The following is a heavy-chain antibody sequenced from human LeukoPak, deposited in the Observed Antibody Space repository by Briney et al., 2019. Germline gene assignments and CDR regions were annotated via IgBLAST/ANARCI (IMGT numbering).Heavy chain of an antibody. CDR2: IDWDDDK. V-gene: IGHV2-70*12. Sequence: ESGPTLVNPTPTLTVTCTFSGFSLTTSGMCVSWIRQPPGKALEWLALIDWDDDKSYSTSLKTRLTISRDTSRNQVVLTMTNMDPVDTATYYCARGSSHGFDYWGQGTLVTVSS. J-gene: IGHJ4*02. CDR1: GFSLTTSGMC. CDR3: ARGSSHGFDY.